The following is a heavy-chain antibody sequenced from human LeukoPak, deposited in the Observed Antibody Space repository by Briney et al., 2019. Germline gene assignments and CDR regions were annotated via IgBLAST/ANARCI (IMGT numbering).Heavy chain of an antibody. J-gene: IGHJ3*02. V-gene: IGHV3-9*01. Sequence: GGSLRLSCAASGFTFDDYAMHWVRQAPGKGLEWVSGISWNSGSIGYADSVKGRFTISRDNAKNSLYLQMNSLRAEDTALYYCAEDKYDILTYAFDIWGQGTMVTVSS. CDR1: GFTFDDYA. CDR3: AEDKYDILTYAFDI. D-gene: IGHD3-9*01. CDR2: ISWNSGSI.